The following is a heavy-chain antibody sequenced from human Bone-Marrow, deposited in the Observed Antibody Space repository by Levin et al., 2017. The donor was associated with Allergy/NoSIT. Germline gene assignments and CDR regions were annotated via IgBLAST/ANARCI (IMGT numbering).Heavy chain of an antibody. V-gene: IGHV3-74*01. CDR2: MNPDGSRT. CDR3: ARDLRGGRDY. J-gene: IGHJ4*02. Sequence: ETLSLTCAASGFTFSNYWMHWVRQVPGKGLVWVSRMNPDGSRTDHADSVKGRFTISRDNARNTLYLQMNSLRAEDTAVYYCARDLRGGRDYWGQGTLVTVSS. CDR1: GFTFSNYW. D-gene: IGHD3-10*01.